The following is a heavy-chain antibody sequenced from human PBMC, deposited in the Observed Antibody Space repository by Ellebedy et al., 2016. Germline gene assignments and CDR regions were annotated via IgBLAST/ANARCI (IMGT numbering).Heavy chain of an antibody. Sequence: GESLKISXAASGFTFSDHYMDWVRQAPGKGLEWVGRTRNKANSYTTEYAASVKGRFTISRDDSKNSLYLQMNSLKTEDTAVYYCASFESRGYYGMDVWGQGTTVTVSS. D-gene: IGHD3-9*01. CDR3: ASFESRGYYGMDV. CDR2: TRNKANSYTT. V-gene: IGHV3-72*01. CDR1: GFTFSDHY. J-gene: IGHJ6*02.